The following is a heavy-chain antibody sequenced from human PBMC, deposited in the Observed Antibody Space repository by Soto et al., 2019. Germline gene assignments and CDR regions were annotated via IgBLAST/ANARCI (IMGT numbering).Heavy chain of an antibody. V-gene: IGHV4-34*01. D-gene: IGHD3-10*01. CDR2: INHSGST. J-gene: IGHJ4*02. CDR1: GGSFSGYY. Sequence: SETLSLTCAVYGGSFSGYYWSWIRQPPGKGLEWIGEINHSGSTNYNPSLKSRVTISVDTSKNQFSLKLSSVTAADTAVYYCARDLTMVRGALPYYFDYWGQGTLVTVSS. CDR3: ARDLTMVRGALPYYFDY.